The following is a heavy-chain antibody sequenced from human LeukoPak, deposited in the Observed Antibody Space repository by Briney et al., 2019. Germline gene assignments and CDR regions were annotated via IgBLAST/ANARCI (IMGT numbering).Heavy chain of an antibody. Sequence: GGSLRLSCAASGFTFSSYWMSWVRQAPGKGLEWVTFIQYDGSDKYYADSVKGRFTISRDNSKNTLYLQMNSLRTEDTAVYYCAKDLIHAMDYWGQGTLVTVSS. V-gene: IGHV3-30*02. CDR2: IQYDGSDK. CDR1: GFTFSSYW. D-gene: IGHD2-2*01. J-gene: IGHJ4*02. CDR3: AKDLIHAMDY.